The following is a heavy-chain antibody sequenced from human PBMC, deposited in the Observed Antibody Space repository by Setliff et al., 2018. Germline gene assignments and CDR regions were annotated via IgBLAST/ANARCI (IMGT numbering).Heavy chain of an antibody. CDR2: ISSSSSTI. CDR1: GFAFSTYS. V-gene: IGHV3-48*04. Sequence: PGGSLRLSCAASGFAFSTYSMNWVRQAPGKGLEWVSTISSSSSTIYYADSVKGRFTISRDNAKNSLYLQMNSLRAEDTAVYYCARDPPYSSSWYGSNWFDPWGQGTLVTVSS. D-gene: IGHD6-13*01. CDR3: ARDPPYSSSWYGSNWFDP. J-gene: IGHJ5*02.